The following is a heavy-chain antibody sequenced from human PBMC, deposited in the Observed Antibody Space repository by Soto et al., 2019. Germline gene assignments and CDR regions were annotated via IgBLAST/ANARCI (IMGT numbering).Heavy chain of an antibody. CDR2: IIPIFGTA. J-gene: IGHJ5*02. Sequence: SVKVSCKAPGGTFSSYAISWVRQAPGQGLEWMGGIIPIFGTANHAQKFQGRVTITADESTSTAYMELSSLRSEDTAVYYCAREYGYGYHWFDPWGQGTLVTVSS. V-gene: IGHV1-69*13. D-gene: IGHD5-18*01. CDR1: GGTFSSYA. CDR3: AREYGYGYHWFDP.